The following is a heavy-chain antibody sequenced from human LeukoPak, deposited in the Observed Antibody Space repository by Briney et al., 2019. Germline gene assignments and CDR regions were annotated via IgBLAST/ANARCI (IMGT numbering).Heavy chain of an antibody. CDR2: IYYSGST. Sequence: SETLSLTCTVSGGSISSYYWSWIRQPPGKGLEWIGYIYYSGSTNYNPSLKSRVTISVDTSKNQFSLKLSSVTAADTAVYYCARGREIAVAGTTEYYFDYWGQGTLVTVSS. CDR3: ARGREIAVAGTTEYYFDY. D-gene: IGHD6-19*01. J-gene: IGHJ4*02. V-gene: IGHV4-59*01. CDR1: GGSISSYY.